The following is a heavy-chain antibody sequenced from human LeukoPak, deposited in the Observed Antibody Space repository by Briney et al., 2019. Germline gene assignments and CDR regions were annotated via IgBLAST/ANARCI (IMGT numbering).Heavy chain of an antibody. CDR3: AKKTDSSGWYAWFDP. CDR2: ISGSGGST. J-gene: IGHJ5*02. CDR1: EFTFSSYG. Sequence: GGSLRLSCAASEFTFSSYGMSWVRQAPGKGLEWVSTISGSGGSTYYADSVKGRFTISRDNSKNTLYLQMNSLRAEDTAVYYCAKKTDSSGWYAWFDPWGQGTLVTVSS. D-gene: IGHD6-19*01. V-gene: IGHV3-23*01.